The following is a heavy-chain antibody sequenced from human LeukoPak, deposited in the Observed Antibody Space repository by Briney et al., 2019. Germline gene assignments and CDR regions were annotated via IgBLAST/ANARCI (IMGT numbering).Heavy chain of an antibody. J-gene: IGHJ6*02. CDR3: ARESGGSWYAWLNYYYGMDV. V-gene: IGHV1-8*01. Sequence: ASVKVSCKASGYTFTSYDINWVRQATGQGLEWMGWMNPNSGNTGYAQKFQGRVTMTRNTSISTAYMELSSLRSEDTAVYYCARESGGSWYAWLNYYYGMDVWGQGTTVTVSS. D-gene: IGHD2-15*01. CDR2: MNPNSGNT. CDR1: GYTFTSYD.